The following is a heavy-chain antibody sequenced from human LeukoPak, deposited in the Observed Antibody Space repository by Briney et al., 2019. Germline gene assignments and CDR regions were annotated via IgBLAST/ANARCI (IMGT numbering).Heavy chain of an antibody. CDR1: GFTFDDYA. CDR2: ISWNSGSI. D-gene: IGHD6-19*01. J-gene: IGHJ4*02. V-gene: IGHV3-9*01. CDR3: AKERGLAVAGTNFDY. Sequence: GGSLRLSCAVSGFTFDDYAMHWVRQAPGRGLEWVSGISWNSGSIGYADSVKGRFTISRDNAKNSLYLQMNSLRAEDTALYYCAKERGLAVAGTNFDYWGQGTLVTVSS.